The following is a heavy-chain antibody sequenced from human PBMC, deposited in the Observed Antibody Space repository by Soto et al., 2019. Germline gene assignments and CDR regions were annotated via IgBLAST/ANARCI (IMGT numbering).Heavy chain of an antibody. V-gene: IGHV4-34*09. CDR3: ARGTGTTYGNAFDI. D-gene: IGHD1-7*01. CDR2: INHSGST. J-gene: IGHJ3*02. Sequence: PSETLSLTCAVYGGSFSGYYWSWIRQPPGKGLEWIGEINHSGSTNYNPSLKSRVTISVDTSKNQFSLKLSSVTAADTAVYYCARGTGTTYGNAFDIWGQGTMVTVSS. CDR1: GGSFSGYY.